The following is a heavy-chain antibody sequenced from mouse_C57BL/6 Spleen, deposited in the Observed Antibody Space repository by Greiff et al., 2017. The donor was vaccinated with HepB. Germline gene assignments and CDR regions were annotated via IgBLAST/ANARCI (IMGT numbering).Heavy chain of an antibody. V-gene: IGHV1-81*01. CDR1: GYTFTSYG. J-gene: IGHJ2*01. D-gene: IGHD1-1*01. CDR2: IYPRSGNT. Sequence: VQLKESGAELARPGASVKLSCKASGYTFTSYGISWVKQRTGQGLEWIGEIYPRSGNTYYNEKFKGKATLTADKSSSTAYMELRSLTSEDSAVYFCALAYGRYYFDYWGQGTTLTVSS. CDR3: ALAYGRYYFDY.